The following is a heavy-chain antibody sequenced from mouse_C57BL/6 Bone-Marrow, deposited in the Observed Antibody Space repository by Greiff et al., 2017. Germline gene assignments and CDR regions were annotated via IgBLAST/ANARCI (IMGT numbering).Heavy chain of an antibody. CDR3: ARAYYYGSWFAY. J-gene: IGHJ3*01. V-gene: IGHV5-6*01. CDR2: IRSGGSYT. CDR1: GFTFSSYG. Sequence: EVQGVESGGDLVKPGGSLKLSCAASGFTFSSYGMSWVRQTPDKRLEWVATIRSGGSYTYYPDSVKGRFTISRDNAKNTLYLQMSSLKSEDTAMYYCARAYYYGSWFAYWGQGTLVTVSA. D-gene: IGHD1-1*01.